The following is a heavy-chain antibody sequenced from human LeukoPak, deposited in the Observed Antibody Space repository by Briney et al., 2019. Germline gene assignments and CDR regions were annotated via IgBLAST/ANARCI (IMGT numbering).Heavy chain of an antibody. V-gene: IGHV4-59*01. CDR3: GRDLGGRSGY. D-gene: IGHD1-26*01. J-gene: IGHJ4*02. CDR2: IYYSGST. Sequence: PSETLSLTCTVSGGSISSYYWSWIRQPPGKGLEWIGYIYYSGSTNYNPSLKSRVTISVDTSKNQFSLKLSSVTAADTAVYYCGRDLGGRSGYWGQGTLVTVSS. CDR1: GGSISSYY.